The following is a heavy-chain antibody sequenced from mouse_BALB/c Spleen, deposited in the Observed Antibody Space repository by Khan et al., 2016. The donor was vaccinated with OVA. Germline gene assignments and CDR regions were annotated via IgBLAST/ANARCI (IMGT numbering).Heavy chain of an antibody. J-gene: IGHJ1*01. Sequence: EVELVESGGGLVQPGGSRKLSCAASGFTFSGFGMHWVRQAPEKGLEWVAYISFGSATIYYADPVKRRFTISRDNPKHNLFLQMTSLRSEDTAIYYCSRSLITAWYLDVWGAGTTVTVSS. D-gene: IGHD2-4*01. CDR3: SRSLITAWYLDV. V-gene: IGHV5-17*02. CDR2: ISFGSATI. CDR1: GFTFSGFG.